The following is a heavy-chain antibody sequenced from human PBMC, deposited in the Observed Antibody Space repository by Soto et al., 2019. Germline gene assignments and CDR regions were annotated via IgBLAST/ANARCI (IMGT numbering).Heavy chain of an antibody. J-gene: IGHJ6*02. CDR2: ISSSGSTI. CDR3: ARDAAVGGYYDFSSGYYTPDYYYGMDV. Sequence: GGSLGLSCAASGFTFSDYYMSWIRQAPGKGLERVSYISSSGSTIYYADLVKGRFTIARDNAKNSLYLQMNSLRAEDTAVYYCARDAAVGGYYDFSSGYYTPDYYYGMDVWGQGTTVTVSS. V-gene: IGHV3-11*01. CDR1: GFTFSDYY. D-gene: IGHD3-3*01.